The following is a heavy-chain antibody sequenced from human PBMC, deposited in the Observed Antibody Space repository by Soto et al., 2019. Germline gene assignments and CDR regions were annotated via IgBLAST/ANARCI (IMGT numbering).Heavy chain of an antibody. Sequence: EVQLLESGGGLVQPGGSLRLSCAASGFTFSSYAMTWVRQAPGKGLEWVSALSGSGVSTYYADSVKGRFTISRDNSKNTLNLQMNNPRAEDTAVYYCAKGGGSKDYYDTSGYYLYYYYAMDVWGQGTTVTVSS. CDR3: AKGGGSKDYYDTSGYYLYYYYAMDV. D-gene: IGHD3-22*01. CDR1: GFTFSSYA. J-gene: IGHJ6*02. CDR2: LSGSGVST. V-gene: IGHV3-23*01.